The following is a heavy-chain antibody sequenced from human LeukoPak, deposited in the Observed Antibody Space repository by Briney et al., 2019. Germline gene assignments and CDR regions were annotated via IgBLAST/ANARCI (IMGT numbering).Heavy chain of an antibody. CDR1: GGSISSYY. CDR2: IYYSGST. CDR3: ASLHQVRGLTVFDY. Sequence: SETLSLTCTVSGGSISSYYWSWIRQPPGKGLEWIGSIYYSGSTYYNPSLKGRVTISVDTSNNQFSLKLSFVTAADTAVYYCASLHQVRGLTVFDYWGQGALVTVSS. V-gene: IGHV4-59*05. D-gene: IGHD3-10*01. J-gene: IGHJ4*02.